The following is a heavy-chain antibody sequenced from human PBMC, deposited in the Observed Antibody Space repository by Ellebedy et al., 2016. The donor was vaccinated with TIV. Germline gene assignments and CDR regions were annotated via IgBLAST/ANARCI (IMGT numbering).Heavy chain of an antibody. J-gene: IGHJ6*02. D-gene: IGHD2/OR15-2a*01. CDR1: GGSISSGGYH. CDR2: ISHSRST. Sequence: MPSETLSLTCTVSGGSISSGGYHWSWIRQHPGKGLEWIGYISHSRSTYYNPSLKSRVTISVDPSKNQFSLKLTSVTAADTAVYYCARDLYKYASIGMGMDVWGQGTTVTVSS. CDR3: ARDLYKYASIGMGMDV. V-gene: IGHV4-31*03.